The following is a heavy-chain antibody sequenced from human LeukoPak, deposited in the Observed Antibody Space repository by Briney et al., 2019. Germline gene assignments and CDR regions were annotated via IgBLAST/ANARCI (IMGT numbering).Heavy chain of an antibody. CDR2: IYYSGST. Sequence: SETLSLTCTVSGGSLSSSTYYWGWIRPPPGKGLEWIGSIYYSGSTSYNPSLKSRVTISVDTSKNQFSLKLDSVTAADTAVYYCARNASDSGTSYFDYWGQGTLVTVSS. V-gene: IGHV4-39*01. J-gene: IGHJ4*02. CDR1: GGSLSSSTYY. D-gene: IGHD1-26*01. CDR3: ARNASDSGTSYFDY.